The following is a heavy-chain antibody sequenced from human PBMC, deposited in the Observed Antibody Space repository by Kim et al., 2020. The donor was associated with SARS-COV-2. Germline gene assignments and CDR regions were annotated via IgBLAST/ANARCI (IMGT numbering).Heavy chain of an antibody. D-gene: IGHD1-26*01. J-gene: IGHJ5*02. Sequence: GNTNYSPSLKSRVTISVDTSKNQFSRQLTSVTAADTAVYYCARGLLGGAASWGQGTLVTVSS. V-gene: IGHV4-34*01. CDR3: ARGLLGGAAS. CDR2: GNT.